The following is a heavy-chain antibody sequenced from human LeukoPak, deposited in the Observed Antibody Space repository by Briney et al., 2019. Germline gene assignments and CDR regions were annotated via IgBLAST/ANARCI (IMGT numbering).Heavy chain of an antibody. V-gene: IGHV3-21*01. D-gene: IGHD6-19*01. Sequence: GGSLRLSCAASGFTFSSYSMNWVRQAPGKGLEWVSSISSSSSYIYYADSVKGRFTISRDNAKNSLYLQMNSLRAEDTAVYYCARGEQWLVLVGGNFDYWGQGTLVTVSS. CDR2: ISSSSSYI. J-gene: IGHJ4*02. CDR1: GFTFSSYS. CDR3: ARGEQWLVLVGGNFDY.